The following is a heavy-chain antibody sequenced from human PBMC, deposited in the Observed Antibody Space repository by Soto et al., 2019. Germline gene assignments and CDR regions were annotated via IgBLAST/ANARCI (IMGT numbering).Heavy chain of an antibody. CDR3: ARVLRYFECLLPNHDAFDI. CDR2: ISYDGSNK. J-gene: IGHJ3*02. Sequence: PGGSLRLSCAAPGFTFSSYAMHWVRQAPGKGLEWVAVISYDGSNKYYADSVKGRFTISRDNSKNTLYLQMNSLRAEDTAVYYCARVLRYFECLLPNHDAFDIWGQGTMVTVSS. CDR1: GFTFSSYA. V-gene: IGHV3-30-3*01. D-gene: IGHD3-9*01.